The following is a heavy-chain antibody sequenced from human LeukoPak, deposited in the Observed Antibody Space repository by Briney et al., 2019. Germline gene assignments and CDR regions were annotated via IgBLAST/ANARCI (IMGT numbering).Heavy chain of an antibody. CDR1: GFTFSSYA. J-gene: IGHJ4*02. CDR2: IKPDGTTK. Sequence: GGSLRLSCAASGFTFSSYAMSWVRQAPGKGLEWVANIKPDGTTKFYVDSVKGRFTISRDNALNSLYLQMNSLRAEDTAIYYCARSIPYGTTWYGRSDYWGQGTLVTVSS. CDR3: ARSIPYGTTWYGRSDY. V-gene: IGHV3-7*03. D-gene: IGHD6-13*01.